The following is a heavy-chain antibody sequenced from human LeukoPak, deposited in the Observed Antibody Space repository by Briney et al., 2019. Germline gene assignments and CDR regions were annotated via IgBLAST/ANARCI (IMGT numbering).Heavy chain of an antibody. D-gene: IGHD5-12*01. J-gene: IGHJ6*03. CDR2: MNPDTGNT. Sequence: ASVKVSCKASGYTFTSYEINWVRQATGQGLEWMGWMNPDTGNTGYAQKFQGRVTMTRNTSISTAYMELSSLRSEDTAVYYCARGRGGYADYYYYMDVWGKETTVTVSS. V-gene: IGHV1-8*01. CDR1: GYTFTSYE. CDR3: ARGRGGYADYYYYMDV.